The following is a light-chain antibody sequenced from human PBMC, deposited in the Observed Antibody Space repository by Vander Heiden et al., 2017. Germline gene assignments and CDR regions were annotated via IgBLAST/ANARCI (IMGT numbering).Light chain of an antibody. CDR1: QSISTY. CDR3: QQSYSDPPWT. V-gene: IGKV1-39*01. J-gene: IGKJ1*01. Sequence: EIQMTQSPPPLSASVGDRVTITCRASQSISTYLNWYQQRPGKAPRLLIYAASSLQSGVPSRFSGSGSGTDFTLTITSVQPEDFATYYCQQSYSDPPWTFGQGTKVDIK. CDR2: AAS.